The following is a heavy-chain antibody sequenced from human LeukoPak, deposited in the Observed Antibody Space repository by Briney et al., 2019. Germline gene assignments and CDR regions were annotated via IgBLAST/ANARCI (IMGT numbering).Heavy chain of an antibody. V-gene: IGHV3-53*01. CDR1: GFTVSSNY. D-gene: IGHD5-18*01. CDR2: IYSGGST. CDR3: AKALGYSYGYAFDY. Sequence: PGGSLRLSCAASGFTVSSNYMSWVRQAPGKGLEWVSVIYSGGSTYYADSVKGRFTISRDNSKNTLYLQMNSLRAEDTAVYYCAKALGYSYGYAFDYWGQGTLVTVSS. J-gene: IGHJ4*02.